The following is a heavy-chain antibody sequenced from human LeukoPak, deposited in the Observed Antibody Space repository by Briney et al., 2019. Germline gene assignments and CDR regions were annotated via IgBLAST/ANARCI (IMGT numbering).Heavy chain of an antibody. CDR3: ARDNLWELTREVDWFDP. D-gene: IGHD1-26*01. Sequence: GGSLRLSCAASGFTFSSYAMSWVRQAPGKGLEWVSAISGSGGSTYYADSVKGRFTISRDNSKNTLYLQMNSLRAEDTAVYYCARDNLWELTREVDWFDPWGQGTLDTVSS. J-gene: IGHJ5*02. CDR1: GFTFSSYA. V-gene: IGHV3-23*01. CDR2: ISGSGGST.